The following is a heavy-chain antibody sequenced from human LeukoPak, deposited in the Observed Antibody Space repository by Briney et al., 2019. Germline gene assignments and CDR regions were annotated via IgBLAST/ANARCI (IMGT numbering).Heavy chain of an antibody. CDR1: GASISSYY. V-gene: IGHV4-59*08. J-gene: IGHJ4*02. D-gene: IGHD4-23*01. Sequence: SETLSLTCTVSGASISSYYWSWIRQPPGKGLEWIGYISYSGSTNCNPSLKSRVTISVDTSKNQFSLKLSSVTAADTAVYYCARSLLSGNSNFDKWGQGTPVTVSS. CDR2: ISYSGST. CDR3: ARSLLSGNSNFDK.